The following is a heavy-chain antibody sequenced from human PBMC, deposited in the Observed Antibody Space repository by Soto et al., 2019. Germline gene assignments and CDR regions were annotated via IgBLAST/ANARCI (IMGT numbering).Heavy chain of an antibody. J-gene: IGHJ5*02. CDR3: AKLVGGVKAIGAPGDWLDP. D-gene: IGHD3-3*01. CDR2: ISHDGSEK. V-gene: IGHV3-30*18. Sequence: QVQLVESGGGVVQPGDSLRLSCAASGFMFSGYGMHWIRQAPGKGLEWVAVISHDGSEKYYGDSVKGRCTDSRDNSNNTLFLQTDSLRAEDTAVYYCAKLVGGVKAIGAPGDWLDPWGQGTLVTVSS. CDR1: GFMFSGYG.